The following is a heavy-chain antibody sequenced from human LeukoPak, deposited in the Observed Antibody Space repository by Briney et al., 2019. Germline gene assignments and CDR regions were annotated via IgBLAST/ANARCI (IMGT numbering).Heavy chain of an antibody. V-gene: IGHV3-30*02. CDR3: AKALRVYCSSTSCYFDY. CDR2: IRYDGSNK. CDR1: GFTFSSYG. J-gene: IGHJ4*02. D-gene: IGHD2-2*01. Sequence: PGGSLRLSCAASGFTFSSYGMHWVRQAPGKGLEWVAFIRYDGSNKYYADSVKGRFTISRDNSKNTLYLQMNSLRAEDTAVYYCAKALRVYCSSTSCYFDYWGQGTLVTVSS.